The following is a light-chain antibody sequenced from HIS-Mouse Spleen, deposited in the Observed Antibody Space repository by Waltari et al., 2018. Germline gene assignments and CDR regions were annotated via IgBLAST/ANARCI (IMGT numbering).Light chain of an antibody. Sequence: DIQLTQSPSFLSASVGDRVTITCRASQGISSYLAWYQQKPGKAPKLLIYAASTLQSGVPSRFSGSGSGTEFTLTISRLQPEDFATYYCQQLNSYSRTFGQGTKVEIK. J-gene: IGKJ1*01. CDR2: AAS. CDR1: QGISSY. V-gene: IGKV1-9*01. CDR3: QQLNSYSRT.